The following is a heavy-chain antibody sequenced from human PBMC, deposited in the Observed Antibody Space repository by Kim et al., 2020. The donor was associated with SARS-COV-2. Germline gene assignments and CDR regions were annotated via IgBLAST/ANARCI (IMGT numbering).Heavy chain of an antibody. D-gene: IGHD5-12*01. CDR1: GYTFTDYY. V-gene: IGHV1-2*02. Sequence: ASVKVSCKTSGYTFTDYYIHWVRQAPGQGLEWMGWINSNSGGTNYAQNFQGRVTMTRDTSINTAYMELYRLKYDDTAIYYCAKYRGGDDTFDVWGQGTMVTVYS. CDR2: INSNSGGT. J-gene: IGHJ3*01. CDR3: AKYRGGDDTFDV.